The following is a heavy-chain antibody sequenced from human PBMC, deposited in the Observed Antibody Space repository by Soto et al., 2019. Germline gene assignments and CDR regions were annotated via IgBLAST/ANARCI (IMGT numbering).Heavy chain of an antibody. V-gene: IGHV4-31*03. CDR1: GGSISSGGAY. CDR2: IFYSGTS. CDR3: ARDLRVCTDSECGGSYYYYAMHV. J-gene: IGHJ6*02. D-gene: IGHD2-8*01. Sequence: QVQLQESGPGLVKPSQTLSLTCTVSGGSISSGGAYWSWFRQHPGKGLEWIGNIFYSGTSYYNPSLKSRVTISVDTSKNQFSLSTISVTAADTAVYYCARDLRVCTDSECGGSYYYYAMHVWGQGTTVTVSS.